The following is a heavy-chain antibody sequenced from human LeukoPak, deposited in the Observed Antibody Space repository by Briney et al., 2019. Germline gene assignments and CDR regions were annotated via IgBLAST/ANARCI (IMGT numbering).Heavy chain of an antibody. J-gene: IGHJ4*02. V-gene: IGHV4-59*01. CDR3: ARAKYPGELSH. Sequence: SQTLSLTCTLPGGSISGYYWGWIRQPPGKGLEWIGYIYYSGSTNYNPSLKSRVTISVDTSKNQFSLKLSSVTAADTAVYYCARAKYPGELSHWGQGTLVTVSS. CDR2: IYYSGST. D-gene: IGHD3-16*02. CDR1: GGSISGYY.